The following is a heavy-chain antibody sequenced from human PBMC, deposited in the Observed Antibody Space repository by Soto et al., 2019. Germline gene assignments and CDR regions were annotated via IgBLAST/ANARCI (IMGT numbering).Heavy chain of an antibody. Sequence: QVQLVQSGAEVKKPGSSVKVSCKASGGTFSSYAISWVRQAPGQGLEWMGGIIPIFGTANYAQKFQGRVTITADESTSTAYMELSSLRSEDTAVYYCARGEGHMRVVATIRNSHLFDYWGQGTLVTVSS. D-gene: IGHD5-12*01. J-gene: IGHJ4*02. CDR2: IIPIFGTA. V-gene: IGHV1-69*12. CDR1: GGTFSSYA. CDR3: ARGEGHMRVVATIRNSHLFDY.